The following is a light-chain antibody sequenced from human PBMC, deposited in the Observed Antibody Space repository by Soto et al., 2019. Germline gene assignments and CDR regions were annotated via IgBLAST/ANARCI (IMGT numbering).Light chain of an antibody. CDR1: NIGSTS. J-gene: IGLJ1*01. Sequence: SYELTQPPSVSVAPGQTARITCGGNNIGSTSVHWYKQSPGQAPVLVVYDDNDRPSGIPERFSGFNSENTATLTITRVEAGDEADYYCQVWDGSSDPYVFGTGTKVTV. V-gene: IGLV3-21*02. CDR3: QVWDGSSDPYV. CDR2: DDN.